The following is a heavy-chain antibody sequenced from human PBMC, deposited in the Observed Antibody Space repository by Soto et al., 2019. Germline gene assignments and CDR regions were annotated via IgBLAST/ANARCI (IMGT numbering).Heavy chain of an antibody. D-gene: IGHD3-22*01. CDR1: GYIFTGYY. V-gene: IGHV1-2*02. J-gene: IGHJ4*02. Sequence: ASVKVSCKASGYIFTGYYMHWVRQAPGQGLEWMGWINANSGGTNYAQKFQGRVTMTRDTSISTAYMELSRLRSDDTAVYYCAREYYDDSQLVSRRKEFDYWGQGTLVTVSS. CDR2: INANSGGT. CDR3: AREYYDDSQLVSRRKEFDY.